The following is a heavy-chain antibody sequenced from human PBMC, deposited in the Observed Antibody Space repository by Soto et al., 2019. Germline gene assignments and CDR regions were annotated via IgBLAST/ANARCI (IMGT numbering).Heavy chain of an antibody. CDR3: ARRWGTYFDY. CDR2: IYYSGST. D-gene: IGHD7-27*01. CDR1: GGSISSYY. V-gene: IGHV4-59*01. J-gene: IGHJ4*02. Sequence: SETLSLTCTVSGGSISSYYWSWIRQPPGKGLEWIGYIYYSGSTDYNPSLKSRVTISVDTSKNQFSLKLSSVTAADTAVYYCARRWGTYFDYWGQGTLVTVSS.